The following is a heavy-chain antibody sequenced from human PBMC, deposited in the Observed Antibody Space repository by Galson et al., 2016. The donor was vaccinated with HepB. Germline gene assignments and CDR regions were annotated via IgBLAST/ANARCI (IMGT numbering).Heavy chain of an antibody. V-gene: IGHV4-34*01. Sequence: ETLSLTCAVFGGSISGYYWSWIRQPPGKGLEWIGEIKVMGSNNYNPSLKSRVTISVNTSKNQFSLKLSSVTAADTAVYYCARSFSGRVFEYWGQGSLVSVSS. D-gene: IGHD6-19*01. CDR2: IKVMGSN. CDR3: ARSFSGRVFEY. CDR1: GGSISGYY. J-gene: IGHJ4*02.